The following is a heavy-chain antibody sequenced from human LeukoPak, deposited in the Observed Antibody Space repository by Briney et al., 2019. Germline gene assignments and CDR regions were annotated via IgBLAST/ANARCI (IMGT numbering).Heavy chain of an antibody. V-gene: IGHV3-23*01. CDR2: ISSSGSST. CDR1: GFTFSSYA. CDR3: AKDWRSGGWYPFFDL. D-gene: IGHD6-19*01. J-gene: IGHJ3*01. Sequence: GGSLRLSCAAPGFTFSSYAMTWVRQAPGKGPEWVSAISSSGSSTYYADSVKGRFTISRDNSKNTLYLQVNSLGAEDTALYYCAKDWRSGGWYPFFDLWGQGTMVTVS.